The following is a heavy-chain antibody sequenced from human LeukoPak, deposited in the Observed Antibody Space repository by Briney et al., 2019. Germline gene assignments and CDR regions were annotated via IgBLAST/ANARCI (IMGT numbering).Heavy chain of an antibody. V-gene: IGHV4-59*01. CDR1: GGSISSYY. CDR2: IYYSGST. J-gene: IGHJ5*02. CDR3: ARVSEYSSSWYWFDP. Sequence: SETLSLTCTVSGGSISSYYWSWIRQPPGKGLEWIGYIYYSGSTNYNPSLKSRVTISVDTSKNQFSLKLSSVTAADTAVYYCARVSEYSSSWYWFDPWGQGTLATVSS. D-gene: IGHD6-13*01.